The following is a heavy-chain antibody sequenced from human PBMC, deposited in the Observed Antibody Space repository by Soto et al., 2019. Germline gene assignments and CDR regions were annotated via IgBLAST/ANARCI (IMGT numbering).Heavy chain of an antibody. D-gene: IGHD3-22*01. V-gene: IGHV3-30*18. CDR2: ISYDGSNK. J-gene: IGHJ6*02. CDR3: AKNYYDSSGPPGDYYYYGMDV. Sequence: LEWVAVISYDGSNKYYADSVKGRFTISRDNSKNTLYLQMNSLRAEDTAVYYCAKNYYDSSGPPGDYYYYGMDVWGQGTTVTVSS.